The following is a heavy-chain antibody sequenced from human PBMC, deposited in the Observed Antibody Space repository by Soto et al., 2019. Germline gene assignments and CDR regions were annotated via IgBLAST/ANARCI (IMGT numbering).Heavy chain of an antibody. CDR3: ARGHYYYGMDV. V-gene: IGHV4-34*01. CDR1: GGSFSGYY. CDR2: INHSGTT. J-gene: IGHJ6*02. Sequence: LSLTCAVYGGSFSGYYWSWIRQPPGKGLEWIGEINHSGTTYYTPSLKSRLTMSMDRANDHFSLNLTSVTAADTAVYFCARGHYYYGMDVWGQGXTVTVYS.